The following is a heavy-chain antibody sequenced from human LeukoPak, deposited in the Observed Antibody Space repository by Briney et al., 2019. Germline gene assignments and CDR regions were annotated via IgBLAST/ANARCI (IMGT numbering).Heavy chain of an antibody. CDR2: ISYDGSNK. Sequence: PGGSLRLSCAASGFTFSSCAMHLVRQAPGKGLEWVAVISYDGSNKYYADSVKGRFTISRDNSKNTLYLQMNSLRAEDTAVYYCAREPPLGPYGMDVWGQGTTVTVSS. CDR3: AREPPLGPYGMDV. CDR1: GFTFSSCA. J-gene: IGHJ6*02. V-gene: IGHV3-30-3*01.